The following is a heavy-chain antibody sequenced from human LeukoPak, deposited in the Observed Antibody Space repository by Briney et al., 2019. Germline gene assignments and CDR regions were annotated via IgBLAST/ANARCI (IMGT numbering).Heavy chain of an antibody. V-gene: IGHV3-21*01. CDR1: GFTFSSYS. D-gene: IGHD3-22*01. CDR2: ISSSSSYI. CDR3: ARDLRSTYYYDSSGSKGYYFDY. J-gene: IGHJ4*02. Sequence: PGGSLRLSCAASGFTFSSYSMNWVRQAPGKGLEWVSSISSSSSYIYYADSVKGRFTISRDNAKNSLYLQMNSLRAEDTAVYYCARDLRSTYYYDSSGSKGYYFDYWGQGTLVTVSS.